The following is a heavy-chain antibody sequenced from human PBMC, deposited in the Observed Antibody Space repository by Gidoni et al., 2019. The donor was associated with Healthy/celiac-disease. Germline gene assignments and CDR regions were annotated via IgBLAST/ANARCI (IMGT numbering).Heavy chain of an antibody. J-gene: IGHJ4*02. Sequence: EVQLVESGGGLVQPGGSLRLSCAASGFTFSSYWMSWVRQAPGKGLEWVANIEQDGSEKYYVDSVKGRFTISRDNAKNSLYLQMNSLRAEDTAVYYCARSGLYCSGGSCFYQWFDYWGQGTLVTVSS. CDR2: IEQDGSEK. CDR1: GFTFSSYW. V-gene: IGHV3-7*01. D-gene: IGHD2-15*01. CDR3: ARSGLYCSGGSCFYQWFDY.